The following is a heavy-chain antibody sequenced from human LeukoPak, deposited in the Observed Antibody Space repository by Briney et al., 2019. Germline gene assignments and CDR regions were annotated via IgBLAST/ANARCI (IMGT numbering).Heavy chain of an antibody. V-gene: IGHV5-10-1*01. D-gene: IGHD6-13*01. Sequence: GESLKISCKGSGYRFTSYWISWVRQMPGKGLEWMGSIDPSDSYTNYSPSFQGHVTISADKSISTAYLQWSSLKASDTAMYYCARSTGIAVFDYWGQGTLVTVSS. CDR1: GYRFTSYW. J-gene: IGHJ4*02. CDR2: IDPSDSYT. CDR3: ARSTGIAVFDY.